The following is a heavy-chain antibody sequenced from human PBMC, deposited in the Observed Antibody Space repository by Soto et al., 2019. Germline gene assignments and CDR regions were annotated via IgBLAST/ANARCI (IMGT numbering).Heavy chain of an antibody. CDR1: GYSFTSYW. D-gene: IGHD3-3*01. Sequence: GESLKISCKCSGYSFTSYWICLVRQMAGKGLEWMGIIDPGDSDTRYSPSFQGQVTISADKSISTAYLQWSSLKAWDTAMYYCARGVEGLEWLLYRYGAFDIWGQGTMVTVSS. CDR3: ARGVEGLEWLLYRYGAFDI. V-gene: IGHV5-51*01. CDR2: IDPGDSDT. J-gene: IGHJ3*02.